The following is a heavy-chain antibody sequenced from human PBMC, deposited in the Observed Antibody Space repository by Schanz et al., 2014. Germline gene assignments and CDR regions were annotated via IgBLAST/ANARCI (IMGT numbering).Heavy chain of an antibody. CDR2: IKQHGNEK. Sequence: VQLVESGGGVVQPGRSLRLSCAASGFTFSSYGMHWVRQAPGKGLEWVANIKQHGNEKYYVDSVKGRFTISRDNAKISLYLQMNSLRAEDTAVYYCAKDPSHGDYDYYFDYWGQGTLVTVSS. V-gene: IGHV3-7*03. J-gene: IGHJ4*02. CDR1: GFTFSSYG. CDR3: AKDPSHGDYDYYFDY. D-gene: IGHD3-22*01.